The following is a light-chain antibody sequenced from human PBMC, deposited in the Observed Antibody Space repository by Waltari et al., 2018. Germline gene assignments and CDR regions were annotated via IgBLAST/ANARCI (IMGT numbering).Light chain of an antibody. CDR3: QQYNSYLLT. CDR1: QSISTW. J-gene: IGKJ4*01. CDR2: DAS. V-gene: IGKV1-5*01. Sequence: DIQMTQSPSTLSVSVGDTVTITCRASQSISTWLAWYQQKPGKAPKLLIYDASILESGVPSRFSGSGSGTEFTLTISSLQPDDFATYYCQQYNSYLLTFGGGTKVEIK.